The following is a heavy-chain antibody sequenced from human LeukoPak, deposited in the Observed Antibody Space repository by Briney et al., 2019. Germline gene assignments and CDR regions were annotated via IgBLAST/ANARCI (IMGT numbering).Heavy chain of an antibody. V-gene: IGHV5-51*01. CDR3: ARSGFLRYDYVWGSYVSSYYFDY. Sequence: GESLKISCRGSGYSFTSYWIGWVRQMPGKGLEWMGIIYPGDSDTRYSPSFQGQVTISADKSISTAYLQWSSLKASDTAMYYCARSGFLRYDYVWGSYVSSYYFDYWGQGTLVTVSS. J-gene: IGHJ4*02. CDR1: GYSFTSYW. CDR2: IYPGDSDT. D-gene: IGHD3-16*01.